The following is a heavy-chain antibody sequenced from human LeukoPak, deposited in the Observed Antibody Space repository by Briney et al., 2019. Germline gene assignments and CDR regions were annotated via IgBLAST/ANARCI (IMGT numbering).Heavy chain of an antibody. CDR1: GGSFSGYY. D-gene: IGHD6-13*01. Sequence: PSETLSLTCAVYGGSFSGYYWSWIRQPPGKGLEWIGEINHSGNTNYNPSLKSRVTISVDTSKNQFSLKLSSVTAADTAVYYCARLIAAAPRRFDYWGQGTLVAVSS. J-gene: IGHJ4*02. CDR3: ARLIAAAPRRFDY. V-gene: IGHV4-34*01. CDR2: INHSGNT.